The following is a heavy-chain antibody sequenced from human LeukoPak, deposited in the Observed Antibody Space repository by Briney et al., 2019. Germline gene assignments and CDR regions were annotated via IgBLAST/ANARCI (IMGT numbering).Heavy chain of an antibody. Sequence: GRPLRLSCKASGITFSNYAMSWVRQAPGKGLEWVSAISGSGDATYYADSVKGRFTFSRDNSKNTLYLQMNSLRVEDTALYYCAKYLEPSTSYYENWGQGTLVTVSS. CDR2: ISGSGDAT. CDR3: AKYLEPSTSYYEN. D-gene: IGHD2-2*01. J-gene: IGHJ4*02. CDR1: GITFSNYA. V-gene: IGHV3-23*01.